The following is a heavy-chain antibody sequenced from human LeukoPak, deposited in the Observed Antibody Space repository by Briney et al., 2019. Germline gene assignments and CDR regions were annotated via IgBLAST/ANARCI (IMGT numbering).Heavy chain of an antibody. D-gene: IGHD2-2*02. CDR2: IIPIFGTA. V-gene: IGHV1-69*05. J-gene: IGHJ6*03. CDR3: AKSPGVWCSSTSCYTDYYYYYMDV. CDR1: GGTFSSYA. Sequence: SVKVSCKASGGTFSSYAISWVRQAPGQGLEWMGRIIPIFGTANYAQKFQGRVTITTDESTSTAYMELSSLRSEDTAVYYCAKSPGVWCSSTSCYTDYYYYYMDVWGKGTTVTVSS.